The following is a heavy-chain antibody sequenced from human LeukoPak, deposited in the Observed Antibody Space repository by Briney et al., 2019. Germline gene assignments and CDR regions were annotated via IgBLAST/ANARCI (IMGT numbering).Heavy chain of an antibody. J-gene: IGHJ4*02. CDR3: ARVEYSSSWQIVYYFDY. CDR2: ISSSGSTI. Sequence: GGSLRLSCAASGFTFSDYFMSWIRQAPGKGLDWVSYISSSGSTIYYADSVKGRFTISRDNAKNSLYLQMNSLTAEDTAVYYCARVEYSSSWQIVYYFDYWGQGTLVTVSS. V-gene: IGHV3-11*04. D-gene: IGHD6-13*01. CDR1: GFTFSDYF.